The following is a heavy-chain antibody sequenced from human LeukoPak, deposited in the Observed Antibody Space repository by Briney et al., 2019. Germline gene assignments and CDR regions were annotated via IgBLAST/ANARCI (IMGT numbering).Heavy chain of an antibody. CDR3: ARASPGVMLRGGMDV. D-gene: IGHD3-16*01. Sequence: ASVKVSCKASGGTFSSYAISWVRQAPGQGLEWMGGIIPIFGTANYAQKFQGRVTITTDESTSTAYMELSSLRSEDTAVYYCARASPGVMLRGGMDVWAKGARSPSP. J-gene: IGHJ6*03. CDR2: IIPIFGTA. V-gene: IGHV1-69*05. CDR1: GGTFSSYA.